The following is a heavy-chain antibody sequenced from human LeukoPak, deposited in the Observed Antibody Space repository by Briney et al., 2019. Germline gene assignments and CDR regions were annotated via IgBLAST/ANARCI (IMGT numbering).Heavy chain of an antibody. Sequence: PSQTLSLTCIVSRGSISSGTYFWSWIRQPAGKGLEWIGRIYTSGSTNYNPSLKSRVTMSVDTSRNQFSLRLSSVTAADTAVYYCASEVPASIDYFQHWGQGTLVTVSS. J-gene: IGHJ1*01. V-gene: IGHV4-61*02. D-gene: IGHD2-2*02. CDR3: ASEVPASIDYFQH. CDR1: RGSISSGTYF. CDR2: IYTSGST.